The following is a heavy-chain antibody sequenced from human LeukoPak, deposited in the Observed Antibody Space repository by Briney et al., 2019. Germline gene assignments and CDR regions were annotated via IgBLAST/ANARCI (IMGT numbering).Heavy chain of an antibody. CDR3: ATYKHQLRTVYFDY. CDR2: IKQDGSDK. J-gene: IGHJ4*02. Sequence: PGGSLRLSCAASGFTFSSYWMSWVRQASGKGLEWVANIKQDGSDKNYVDSVKGRFTISKDNAKNLLSLEMNGLRAEDTAVYYCATYKHQLRTVYFDYWGQGTLVTVSS. D-gene: IGHD1-1*01. V-gene: IGHV3-7*02. CDR1: GFTFSSYW.